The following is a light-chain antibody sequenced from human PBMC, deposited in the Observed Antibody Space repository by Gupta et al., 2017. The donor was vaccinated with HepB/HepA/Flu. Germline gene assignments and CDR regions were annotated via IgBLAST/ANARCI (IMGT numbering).Light chain of an antibody. CDR2: DAS. CDR3: QPRSNWRP. V-gene: IGKV3-11*01. CDR1: ETVDTY. J-gene: IGKJ3*01. Sequence: EIVLTQSPATLSLSPGERATLSCRASETVDTYLAWYQQKPGQAPRLLIFDASNRAAGIPDRFSGSGDGTDFTLTSSSREQEDCAVYYWQPRSNWRPFGHGTKVDMK.